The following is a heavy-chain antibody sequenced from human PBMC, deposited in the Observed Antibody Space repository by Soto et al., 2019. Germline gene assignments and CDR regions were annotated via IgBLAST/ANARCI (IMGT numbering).Heavy chain of an antibody. J-gene: IGHJ6*02. D-gene: IGHD2-2*01. V-gene: IGHV4-4*02. CDR3: ASSLPNIVVVPAAPKTYYYYGMDV. CDR1: GGSISSSNW. Sequence: PSETLSLTCAVSGGSISSSNWWSWVRQPPGKGLEWIGEIYHSGSTNYNPSLKGRVTISVDKSKNQFSLKLSSVTAADTAVYYCASSLPNIVVVPAAPKTYYYYGMDVWGQGTTVTVSS. CDR2: IYHSGST.